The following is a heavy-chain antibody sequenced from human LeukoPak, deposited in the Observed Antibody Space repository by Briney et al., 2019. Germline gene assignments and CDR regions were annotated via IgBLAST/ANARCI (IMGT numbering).Heavy chain of an antibody. CDR2: ISSSGSTI. J-gene: IGHJ6*04. CDR1: GFTFGSFE. Sequence: GGSLRLSCAASGFTFGSFEMNWVRQAPGKGLEWISYISSSGSTIYYADSVKGRFTISRDNAKNSLYLQMNSLRAEDTAVYYCARDVRDIVVVPAAIGHYYGMDVWGKGTTVTVSS. D-gene: IGHD2-2*02. V-gene: IGHV3-48*03. CDR3: ARDVRDIVVVPAAIGHYYGMDV.